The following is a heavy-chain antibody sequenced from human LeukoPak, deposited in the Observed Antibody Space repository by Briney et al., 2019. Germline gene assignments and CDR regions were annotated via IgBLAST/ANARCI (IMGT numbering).Heavy chain of an antibody. V-gene: IGHV3-23*01. CDR1: GITLSNYG. CDR2: ISGSGGGT. D-gene: IGHD3/OR15-3a*01. J-gene: IGHJ4*02. Sequence: PGGSLRLSCAVSGITLSNYGMSWVRQAPGKGLEWVAGISGSGGGTNYADSVKGCFTISRENPKNTLYLQMNSLRAEDTAVYFCAKRGVVIRVILVGFHKEAYYFESWGQGALVTVSS. CDR3: AKRGVVIRVILVGFHKEAYYFES.